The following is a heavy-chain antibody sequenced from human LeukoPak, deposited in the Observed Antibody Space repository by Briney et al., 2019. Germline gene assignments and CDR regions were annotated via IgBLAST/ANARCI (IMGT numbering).Heavy chain of an antibody. V-gene: IGHV1-18*01. CDR1: GYTFTSYG. D-gene: IGHD3-16*01. CDR3: ARGGEGTENYDYVWGSYPFDY. CDR2: IGAYNGNT. Sequence: GASVKASCKASGYTFTSYGISWVRQAPGQGLEWMGWIGAYNGNTNYAQKLQGRVTMTTDTSTSTAYMELRSLRSDDTAVYYCARGGEGTENYDYVWGSYPFDYWGQGTLVTVSS. J-gene: IGHJ4*02.